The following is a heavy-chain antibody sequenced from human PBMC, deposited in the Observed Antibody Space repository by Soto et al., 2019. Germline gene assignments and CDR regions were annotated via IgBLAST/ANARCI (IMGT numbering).Heavy chain of an antibody. Sequence: KPGGSLRLSCVASGFMFTRSTMNWVRHAPGKGLEWVSSITSASDYIFYADSVRGRFTISRDNAKNSLYLQMNSLRAEDTAVYYCARVGTGSSTPLDIWGQGTMVT. J-gene: IGHJ3*02. D-gene: IGHD3-9*01. CDR1: GFMFTRST. V-gene: IGHV3-21*01. CDR2: ITSASDYI. CDR3: ARVGTGSSTPLDI.